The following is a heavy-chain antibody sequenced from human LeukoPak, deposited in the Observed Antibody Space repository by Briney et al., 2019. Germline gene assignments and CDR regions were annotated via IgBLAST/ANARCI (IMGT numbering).Heavy chain of an antibody. CDR3: ARERRGITMVRGYYYYMDV. CDR1: GFTFSDYY. J-gene: IGHJ6*03. Sequence: PGGSLRLSCAASGFTFSDYYMSWIRQAPGKGLEWVSYISSSGSSIYYADSVKGRFTISRDNAKNSLYLQMNSLRAEDTAVYYCARERRGITMVRGYYYYMDVWGKGTTVTVSS. D-gene: IGHD3-10*01. CDR2: ISSSGSSI. V-gene: IGHV3-11*04.